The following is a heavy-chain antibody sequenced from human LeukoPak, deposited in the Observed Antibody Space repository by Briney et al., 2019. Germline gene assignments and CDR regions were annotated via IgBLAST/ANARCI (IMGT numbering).Heavy chain of an antibody. J-gene: IGHJ3*02. CDR2: IYYSGST. Sequence: PSETLSLTCTVSGGSISSGDYYWSWIRQPPGKGLEWIRYIYYSGSTYYNPSLKSRVTISVDTSKNQFSLKLSSVTAADTAVYYCARALRTPGTRDAFDIWGQGTMVTVSS. CDR3: ARALRTPGTRDAFDI. V-gene: IGHV4-30-4*08. CDR1: GGSISSGDYY.